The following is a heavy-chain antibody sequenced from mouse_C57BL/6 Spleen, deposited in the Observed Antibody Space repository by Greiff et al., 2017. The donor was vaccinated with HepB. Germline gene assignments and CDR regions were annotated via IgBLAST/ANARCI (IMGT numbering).Heavy chain of an antibody. D-gene: IGHD4-1*02. J-gene: IGHJ2*01. CDR1: GFTFSDYY. V-gene: IGHV5-16*01. CDR2: INYDGSST. CDR3: ARERTTGFDY. Sequence: EVHLVASEGGLVQPGSSMKLSCTASGFTFSDYYMAWVRQVPEKGLEWVANINYDGSSTYYLDSLKSRFIISRDNAKNILYLQMSSLKSEDTATYYCARERTTGFDYWGQGTTLTVSS.